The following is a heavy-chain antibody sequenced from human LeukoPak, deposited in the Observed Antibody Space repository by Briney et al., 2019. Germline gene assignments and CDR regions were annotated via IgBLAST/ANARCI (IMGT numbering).Heavy chain of an antibody. Sequence: PSETLSLTCTVSGGSISSGNYDWSWVRQPPGKGLEWIGYIYYTGSTYYNPSLKSRVTISVDTSKNQFSLKLSSVTAADTAVYYCARVPPHDAFDIWGQGTMVTVSS. J-gene: IGHJ3*02. CDR1: GGSISSGNYD. V-gene: IGHV4-30-4*08. CDR3: ARVPPHDAFDI. CDR2: IYYTGST.